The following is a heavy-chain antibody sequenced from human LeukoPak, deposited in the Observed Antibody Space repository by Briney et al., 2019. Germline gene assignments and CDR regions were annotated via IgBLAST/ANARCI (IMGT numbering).Heavy chain of an antibody. V-gene: IGHV4-38-2*01. Sequence: PSETLSLTCAVSGYSISSGYYWGWIRQPPGKGLEWIGSIYHSGSTYYNPSLKSRVTISVDTSKNQFSLKLSSVTAADTAVYYCARVSRDWFDPWGQGTLVTVSS. CDR3: ARVSRDWFDP. CDR1: GYSISSGYY. J-gene: IGHJ5*02. CDR2: IYHSGST.